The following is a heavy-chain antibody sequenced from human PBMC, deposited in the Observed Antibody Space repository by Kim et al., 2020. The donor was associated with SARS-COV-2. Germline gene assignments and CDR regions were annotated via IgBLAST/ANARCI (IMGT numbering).Heavy chain of an antibody. J-gene: IGHJ6*02. V-gene: IGHV3-30*18. D-gene: IGHD3-22*01. CDR3: AKEAGLDYYDSSGYCMDV. CDR2: ISYDGSNK. CDR1: GFTFSSYG. Sequence: GGSLRLSCAASGFTFSSYGMHWVRQAPGKGLEWVAVISYDGSNKYYADSVKGRFTISRDNSKNTLYLQMNSLRAEDTAVYYCAKEAGLDYYDSSGYCMDVWGQGTTVHVSS.